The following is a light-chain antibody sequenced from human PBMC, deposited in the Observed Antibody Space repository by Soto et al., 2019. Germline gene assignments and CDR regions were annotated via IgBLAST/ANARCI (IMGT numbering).Light chain of an antibody. J-gene: IGKJ1*01. CDR2: DAS. CDR1: QSISSW. V-gene: IGKV1-5*02. Sequence: IHMTHSPSTLSASLGDIVTIIFRASQSISSWLAWYQQKPGKAPKLLIYDASSLQSGVPSRFSGSGSGTEFALTISSLQPDDFATYYCQQYYGFPWTFGQGTKVDIK. CDR3: QQYYGFPWT.